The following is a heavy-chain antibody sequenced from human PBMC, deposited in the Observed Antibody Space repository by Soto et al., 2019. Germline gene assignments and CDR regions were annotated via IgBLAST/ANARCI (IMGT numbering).Heavy chain of an antibody. D-gene: IGHD5-12*01. V-gene: IGHV3-30*18. CDR2: ISYDGSNK. CDR1: GFTFSSYG. J-gene: IGHJ3*02. Sequence: QVQLVESGGGVVQPGRSLRLSCAASGFTFSSYGMHWVRQAPGKGLEWVAVISYDGSNKYYADSVKGRFTISRDNSKNTLYLQMNSLRAEDTAVYYCAKDRGGVLSGYHAFDIWGQGTMVTISS. CDR3: AKDRGGVLSGYHAFDI.